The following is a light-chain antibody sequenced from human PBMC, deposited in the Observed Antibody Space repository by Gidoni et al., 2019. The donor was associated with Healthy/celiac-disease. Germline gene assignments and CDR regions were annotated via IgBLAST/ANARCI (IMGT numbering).Light chain of an antibody. Sequence: IVLTQSPGTLSLSPGERATLSCRPSQSISSSYFAWYQQKPGQAPRLLIDGSSSRATGTPERCSGGSAGTDFPLTISLLEHEDFAVYYWQHYGSSPRTFGQGTKVEIK. V-gene: IGKV3-20*01. CDR2: GSS. J-gene: IGKJ1*01. CDR3: QHYGSSPRT. CDR1: QSISSSY.